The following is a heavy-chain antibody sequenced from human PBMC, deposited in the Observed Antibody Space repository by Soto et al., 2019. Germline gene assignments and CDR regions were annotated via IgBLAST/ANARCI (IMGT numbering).Heavy chain of an antibody. D-gene: IGHD2-21*02. V-gene: IGHV1-3*01. J-gene: IGHJ4*02. CDR2: INAGNGNT. CDR1: GYTFTSYA. Sequence: GASVKVSCKASGYTFTSYAMHWVRQAPGQRLEWMGWINAGNGNTKYSQKFLGRVTMTRDTSTSTVFMELSSLRSEDTAIYYCSRGGHITVVTASFDFWGQGTLVTVSS. CDR3: SRGGHITVVTASFDF.